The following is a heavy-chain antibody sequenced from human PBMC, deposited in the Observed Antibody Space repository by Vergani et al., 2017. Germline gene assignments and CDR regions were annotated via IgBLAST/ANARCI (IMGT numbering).Heavy chain of an antibody. CDR2: ISFDGTNE. Sequence: QVQLVESGGGVVQPGTSLRLSCVVSGYALNRHAMYWVRQAPGKGLEWVVGISFDGTNEYYPDLVKGPFTISRDIAKNTLYLQVRSLRLEDTGVYHCVRDRGLCAGGRCYTEAWDYWGQGTPVTVSS. D-gene: IGHD2-2*02. V-gene: IGHV3-30-3*01. CDR1: GYALNRHA. J-gene: IGHJ4*02. CDR3: VRDRGLCAGGRCYTEAWDY.